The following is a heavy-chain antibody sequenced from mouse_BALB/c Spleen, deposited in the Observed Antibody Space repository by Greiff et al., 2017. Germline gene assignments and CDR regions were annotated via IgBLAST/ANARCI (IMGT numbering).Heavy chain of an antibody. Sequence: DVMLVESGGGLVKPGGSLKLSCAASGFAFSSYDMSWVRQTPEKRLEWVAYISSGGGSTYYPDTVKGRFTISRDNAKNTLYLQMSSLKSEDTAMYYCARHGNPYAMDYWGQGTSVTVSS. CDR3: ARHGNPYAMDY. D-gene: IGHD2-1*01. J-gene: IGHJ4*01. CDR2: ISSGGGST. V-gene: IGHV5-12-1*01. CDR1: GFAFSSYD.